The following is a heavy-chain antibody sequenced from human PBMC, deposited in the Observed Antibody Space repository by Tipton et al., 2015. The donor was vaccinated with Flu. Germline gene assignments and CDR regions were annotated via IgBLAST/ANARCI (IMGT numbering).Heavy chain of an antibody. CDR1: GFTFSRYA. CDR2: ISSSVGST. D-gene: IGHD3-22*01. J-gene: IGHJ4*02. CDR3: AKGPSSGYYNHYFDY. V-gene: IGHV3-23*04. Sequence: QLVQSGGGLVQPGGSLRLSCAASGFTFSRYAMSWVRQAPGKGLEWISLISSSVGSTYYADSVKGRFTISRDNSKNTLHLQMNSLRAEDTAVYYCAKGPSSGYYNHYFDYWGQGTLVTVSS.